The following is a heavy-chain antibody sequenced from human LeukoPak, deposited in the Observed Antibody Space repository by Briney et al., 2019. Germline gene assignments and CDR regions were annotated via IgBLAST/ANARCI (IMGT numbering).Heavy chain of an antibody. CDR3: AADDLLEVY. D-gene: IGHD3-3*01. CDR1: GFTVSSSA. Sequence: SVNVSCKASGFTVSSSAMQWVRQARGQRLEWIGWIVVGSGNTNYAQNFQEKVTITRDMSTSTVYMELISLRSEDTAVYYCAADDLLEVYWGQGTLVSVSS. CDR2: IVVGSGNT. J-gene: IGHJ4*02. V-gene: IGHV1-58*02.